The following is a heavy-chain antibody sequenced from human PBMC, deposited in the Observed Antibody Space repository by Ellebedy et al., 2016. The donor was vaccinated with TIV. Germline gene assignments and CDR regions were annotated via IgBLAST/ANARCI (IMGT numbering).Heavy chain of an antibody. CDR1: GFTFSSYG. D-gene: IGHD1-14*01. J-gene: IGHJ4*02. CDR2: VSAIGSSA. V-gene: IGHV3-23*01. CDR3: AKSPSRKPGLIDS. Sequence: GESLKISCVGSGFTFSSYGMNWVRQVPGKGLEWVAIVSAIGSSANYADSVRGRFIISRENSKSTLYLQMNFLRAEDTAIYYCAKSPSRKPGLIDSWGQGTLVTVSS.